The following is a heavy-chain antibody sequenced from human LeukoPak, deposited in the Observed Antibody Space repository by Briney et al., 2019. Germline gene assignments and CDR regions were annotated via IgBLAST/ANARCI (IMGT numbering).Heavy chain of an antibody. CDR3: ASTQYCSGGSCHDYYFDY. Sequence: SVNVSCKASGGTFSSYAISWVRQAPGQGLEWMGGIIPIFGTANYAQKFQGRVTITADKSTSTAYMELSSLRSEDTAVYYCASTQYCSGGSCHDYYFDYWGQGTLVTVSS. J-gene: IGHJ4*02. CDR1: GGTFSSYA. CDR2: IIPIFGTA. V-gene: IGHV1-69*06. D-gene: IGHD2-15*01.